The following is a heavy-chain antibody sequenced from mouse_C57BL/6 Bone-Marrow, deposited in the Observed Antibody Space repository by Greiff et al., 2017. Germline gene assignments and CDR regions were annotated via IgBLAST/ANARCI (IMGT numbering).Heavy chain of an antibody. J-gene: IGHJ1*03. V-gene: IGHV1-50*01. Sequence: QLQQPGAELVKPGASVKLSCKASGYTFTSYWMQWVKQRPGQGLEWIGEIDPSDSYTNYNQKFKGKATLTVDTSSSTAYMQLSSLTSEDSAVYYCARHYGSSSYWYFDVWGTGTTVTVSS. CDR1: GYTFTSYW. CDR2: IDPSDSYT. CDR3: ARHYGSSSYWYFDV. D-gene: IGHD1-1*01.